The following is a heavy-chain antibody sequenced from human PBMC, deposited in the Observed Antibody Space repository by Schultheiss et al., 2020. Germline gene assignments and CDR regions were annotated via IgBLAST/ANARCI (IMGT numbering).Heavy chain of an antibody. V-gene: IGHV1-69*06. Sequence: SVKVSCKASGGTFSSYAISWVRQAPGQGLEWMGGIIPIFGTANYAQKFQGRVTITADKSTSTAYMELSSLRSEDTAVYYCARDQLWFGELLYPIDYWGQGTLVTGSS. D-gene: IGHD3-10*01. CDR2: IIPIFGTA. CDR3: ARDQLWFGELLYPIDY. CDR1: GGTFSSYA. J-gene: IGHJ4*02.